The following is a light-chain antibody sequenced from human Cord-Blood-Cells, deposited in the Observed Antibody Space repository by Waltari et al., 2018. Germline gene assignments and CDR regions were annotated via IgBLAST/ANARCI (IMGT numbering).Light chain of an antibody. CDR3: QQYNSYSYT. CDR1: QSISSW. CDR2: KAS. Sequence: DIQVTQTPSTLSESVGERVPITCRASQSISSWLAMYEQKPGKAPKRLSYKASSLESGVPSRFSGSGSGTEFTLTISSLQPDDFATYYCQQYNSYSYTFGQGTKLEIK. J-gene: IGKJ2*01. V-gene: IGKV1-5*03.